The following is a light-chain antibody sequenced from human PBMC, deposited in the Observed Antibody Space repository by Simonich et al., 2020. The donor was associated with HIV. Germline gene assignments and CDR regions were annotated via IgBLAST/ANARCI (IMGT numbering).Light chain of an antibody. J-gene: IGKJ3*01. CDR1: QSISSW. Sequence: DLQMTQSPSTLSASVGDRVTITCRASQSISSWLAWYQQKPGKAPKLLINKASSLESGVPSRFSGSGSGTEFTLTISSLQPDDFATYYCLQYNGYFLFTFGPGTKVDI. CDR3: LQYNGYFLFT. V-gene: IGKV1-5*03. CDR2: KAS.